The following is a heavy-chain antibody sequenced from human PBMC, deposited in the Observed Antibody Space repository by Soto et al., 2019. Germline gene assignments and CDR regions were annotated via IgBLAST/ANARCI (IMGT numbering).Heavy chain of an antibody. J-gene: IGHJ3*02. D-gene: IGHD2-21*01. Sequence: QDQLVQSGAEVKKPGASVKVSCKASGYRFSSFGLNWVRQAPGQGPEWMGYIGSFKNITSYAQKSQGRVTMTAGTSTSRVYMELSSLRFADTAVYYCSSAKFDQPTVDRRCALDIWGKGTPVTVHS. CDR1: GYRFSSFG. CDR3: SSAKFDQPTVDRRCALDI. CDR2: IGSFKNIT. V-gene: IGHV1-18*01.